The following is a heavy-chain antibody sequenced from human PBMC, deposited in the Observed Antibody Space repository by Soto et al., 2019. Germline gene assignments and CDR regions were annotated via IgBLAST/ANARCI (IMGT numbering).Heavy chain of an antibody. V-gene: IGHV1-2*04. Sequence: GASVAVSCKASGYTFAGCYRRWVRQAPGQGLEWMGWINPNSGGTNYAQKFQGWVTMTRDTSISTAYMELSRLRSDDTAVYYCARAYYYDSSGDDAFDIWGQGTMVTVSS. D-gene: IGHD3-22*01. J-gene: IGHJ3*02. CDR2: INPNSGGT. CDR3: ARAYYYDSSGDDAFDI. CDR1: GYTFAGCY.